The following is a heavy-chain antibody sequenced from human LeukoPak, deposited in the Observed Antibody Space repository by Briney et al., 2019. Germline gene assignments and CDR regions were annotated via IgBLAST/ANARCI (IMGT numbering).Heavy chain of an antibody. Sequence: SVKVSCKASGGTFSSYAISWVRQAPGQGLEWMGGIIPIFGTANYAQKFQGRVTITADESTSTAYMELSSLRSEDTAVYYCARALLAGDIVVAPAAMGMDVWGKGTTVTVSS. J-gene: IGHJ6*03. CDR3: ARALLAGDIVVAPAAMGMDV. V-gene: IGHV1-69*13. CDR2: IIPIFGTA. D-gene: IGHD2-2*01. CDR1: GGTFSSYA.